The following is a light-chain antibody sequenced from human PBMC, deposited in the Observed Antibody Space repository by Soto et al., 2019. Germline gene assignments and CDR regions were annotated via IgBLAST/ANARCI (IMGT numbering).Light chain of an antibody. CDR3: QSYDSSLSGSYV. J-gene: IGLJ1*01. CDR2: GNS. Sequence: SVLTQPPSVSGAPGQRVTISCTGSSSNIGAVYDVHWYQQLPGTAPKLLIYGNSNRPSGVPDRFSGSKSGTSASLAITGRQAEDEADYYCQSYDSSLSGSYVFGTGTKLTVL. CDR1: SSNIGAVYD. V-gene: IGLV1-40*01.